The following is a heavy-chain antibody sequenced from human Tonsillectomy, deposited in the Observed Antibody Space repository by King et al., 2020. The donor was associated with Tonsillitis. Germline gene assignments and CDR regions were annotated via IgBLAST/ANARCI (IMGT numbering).Heavy chain of an antibody. Sequence: VQLVESGGGLVQPGGSLRLSCAASGFTFSSYWMSWVRQAPGKGMEWVANIKQDGSEKYYVDSVKGRFTISRDNAKNSLYLQMNSLRAEDTAVYYCASARRDGYNFEYQYYFDYWGQGTLVTVSS. J-gene: IGHJ4*02. CDR1: GFTFSSYW. D-gene: IGHD5-24*01. CDR2: IKQDGSEK. V-gene: IGHV3-7*01. CDR3: ASARRDGYNFEYQYYFDY.